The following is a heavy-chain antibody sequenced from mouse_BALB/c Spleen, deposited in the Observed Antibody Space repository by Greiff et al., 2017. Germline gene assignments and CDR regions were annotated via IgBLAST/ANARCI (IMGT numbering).Heavy chain of an antibody. Sequence: EVQVVESGGDLVKPGGSLKLSCAASGFTFSSYGMSWVRQTPDKRLEWVATISSGGSYTYYPDSVKGRFTISRDNAKNTLYLQMSSLKSEDTAMYYCARHINYGSSYYFDYWGQGTTLTVSS. CDR1: GFTFSSYG. V-gene: IGHV5-6*01. D-gene: IGHD1-1*01. CDR3: ARHINYGSSYYFDY. J-gene: IGHJ2*01. CDR2: ISSGGSYT.